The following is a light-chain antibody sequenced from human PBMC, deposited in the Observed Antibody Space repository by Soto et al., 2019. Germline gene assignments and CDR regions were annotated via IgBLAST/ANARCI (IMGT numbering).Light chain of an antibody. CDR3: QQYGNLPLT. J-gene: IGKJ4*01. V-gene: IGKV1-33*01. Sequence: DIQMTQSPSSLSASLGDRVTITCQASQDISNFLNWYQQKPGKAPRLMIYDASTLEPGVPSRFRGSGSGTHFTFTISSLQPEDVGTYYCQQYGNLPLTFGGGTKVESK. CDR1: QDISNF. CDR2: DAS.